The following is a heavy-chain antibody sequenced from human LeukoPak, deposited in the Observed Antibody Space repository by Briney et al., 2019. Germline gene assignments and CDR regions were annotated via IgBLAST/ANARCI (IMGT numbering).Heavy chain of an antibody. CDR1: GGSISSGGYY. V-gene: IGHV4-39*07. D-gene: IGHD2-8*01. Sequence: PSETLSLTCTVSGGSISSGGYYWSWIRQPPGKGLEWIGEINHSGSTNYTPSLKSRVTISVDTSKNQFSLKLSSVTAADTAVYYCARGVRYYYYYMDVWGKGTTVTVSS. J-gene: IGHJ6*03. CDR3: ARGVRYYYYYMDV. CDR2: INHSGST.